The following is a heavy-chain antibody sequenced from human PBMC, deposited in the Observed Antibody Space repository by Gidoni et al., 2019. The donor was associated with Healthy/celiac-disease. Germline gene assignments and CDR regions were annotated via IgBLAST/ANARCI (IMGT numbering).Heavy chain of an antibody. CDR1: GGSFSGYY. Sequence: QVQLQQWGAGRLKPSETLSLPCAVYGGSFSGYYWSWIRQPPGKGLEWIGEINHSGSTNYNPSLKSRVTISVDTSKNQFSLKLSSVTSADTAVYYCARRRGITSQYFQHWGQGTLVTVSS. V-gene: IGHV4-34*01. CDR2: INHSGST. J-gene: IGHJ1*01. D-gene: IGHD3-3*01. CDR3: ARRRGITSQYFQH.